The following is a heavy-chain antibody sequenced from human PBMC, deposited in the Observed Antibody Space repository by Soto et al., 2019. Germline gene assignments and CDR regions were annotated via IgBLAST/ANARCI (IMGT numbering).Heavy chain of an antibody. CDR1: GGSSSSGGYY. J-gene: IGHJ5*02. V-gene: IGHV4-31*03. CDR2: IYYSGST. Sequence: SETLSLTCTVSGGSSSSGGYYRSWIRQHPGKGLEWIGYIYYSGSTYYNPSLKSRVTISVDTSKNQFSLKLSSVTAADTAVYYCARARIAATPSLWFDPWGQGTLVTVSS. CDR3: ARARIAATPSLWFDP. D-gene: IGHD2-15*01.